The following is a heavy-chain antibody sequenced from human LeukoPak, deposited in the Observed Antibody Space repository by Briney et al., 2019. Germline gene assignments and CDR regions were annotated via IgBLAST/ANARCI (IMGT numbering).Heavy chain of an antibody. CDR1: GFTFSSYG. Sequence: GRSLRLSCAASGFTFSSYGMHRVRQAPGKGLEWVAVISYDGNNKYYADSVKGRFTISRDNSKNTLYLQMNSLRAEDTALYYCAKDHHRVYYYYYGMDVWGQGTTVTVSS. J-gene: IGHJ6*02. CDR2: ISYDGNNK. V-gene: IGHV3-30*18. CDR3: AKDHHRVYYYYYGMDV. D-gene: IGHD4/OR15-4a*01.